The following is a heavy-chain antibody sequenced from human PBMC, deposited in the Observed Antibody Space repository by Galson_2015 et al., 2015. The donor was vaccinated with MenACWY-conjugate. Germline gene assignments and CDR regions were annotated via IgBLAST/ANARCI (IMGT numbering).Heavy chain of an antibody. V-gene: IGHV1-69*06. D-gene: IGHD3-10*01. CDR2: IIPIFGTA. Sequence: SVKVSCKASGGTFSSYAISWVRQAPGQGLEWMGGIIPIFGTANYAQKFQGRVTITADKSTSTAYMELSSLRSEDTAVYYCARENYYGSGSYNRKMDVWGKGTTVTVSS. CDR1: GGTFSSYA. CDR3: ARENYYGSGSYNRKMDV. J-gene: IGHJ6*03.